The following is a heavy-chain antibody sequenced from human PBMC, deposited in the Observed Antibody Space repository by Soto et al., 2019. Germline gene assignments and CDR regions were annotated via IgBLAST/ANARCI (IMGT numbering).Heavy chain of an antibody. D-gene: IGHD2-2*01. CDR2: MNPNSGNT. CDR3: ARRDIVVVPAAMMGAYYYYYYMDV. V-gene: IGHV1-8*02. J-gene: IGHJ6*03. Sequence: GASVKVSCKASGYTFTSYYMHWVRQATGQGLEWMGWMNPNSGNTGYAQKFQGRVTMTRNTSISTAYMELSSLRSEDTAVYYCARRDIVVVPAAMMGAYYYYYYMDVWGKGTTVTVSS. CDR1: GYTFTSYY.